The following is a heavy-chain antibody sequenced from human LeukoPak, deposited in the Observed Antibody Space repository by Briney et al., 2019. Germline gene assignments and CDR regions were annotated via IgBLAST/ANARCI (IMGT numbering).Heavy chain of an antibody. CDR1: GGSISSSSYY. Sequence: PSETLSLTCTVSGGSISSSSYYWGWLRQPPGKGLEWLGSIYYSGSTYYNPSLKSRVTISVDTSKNQFSLKLSSVTAADTAVYYCARVPREYYNWFDPWGQGTLVTVSS. J-gene: IGHJ5*02. V-gene: IGHV4-39*07. CDR3: ARVPREYYNWFDP. CDR2: IYYSGST. D-gene: IGHD2/OR15-2a*01.